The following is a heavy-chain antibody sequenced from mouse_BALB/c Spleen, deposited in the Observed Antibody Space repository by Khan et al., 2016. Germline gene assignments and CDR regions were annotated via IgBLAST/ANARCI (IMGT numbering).Heavy chain of an antibody. CDR1: GFNIKDTY. J-gene: IGHJ3*01. V-gene: IGHV14-3*02. CDR3: ARSPYDYDVGFAY. CDR2: IDPANGNT. Sequence: VQLQQSGAELVKPGASVKLSCTASGFNIKDTYMHWVKQRPEQGLEWIGRIDPANGNTKYDPKFQGKATITADTSSNTAYLPLSSRTSEDTAVDYCARSPYDYDVGFAYWGQGTLVTVSA. D-gene: IGHD2-4*01.